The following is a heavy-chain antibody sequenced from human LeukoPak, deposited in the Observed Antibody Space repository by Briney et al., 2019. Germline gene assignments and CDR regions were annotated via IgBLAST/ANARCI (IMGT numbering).Heavy chain of an antibody. CDR3: ARVSGEQLSRPYYFDY. CDR2: INHSGST. CDR1: GGSFSGYY. Sequence: PSETLSLTCAVYGGSFSGYYWSWIRQPPGKGLEWIGEINHSGSTNYNPSLKSRVTISVGTSKNQFSLKLSSVTAADTAVYYCARVSGEQLSRPYYFDYWGQGTLVTVSS. J-gene: IGHJ4*02. D-gene: IGHD3-10*01. V-gene: IGHV4-34*01.